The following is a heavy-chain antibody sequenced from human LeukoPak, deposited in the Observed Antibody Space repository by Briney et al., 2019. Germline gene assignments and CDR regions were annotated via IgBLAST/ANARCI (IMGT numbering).Heavy chain of an antibody. J-gene: IGHJ4*02. CDR2: IYYSGST. D-gene: IGHD6-19*01. CDR1: GGSISSSSYY. V-gene: IGHV4-39*07. CDR3: ARAGTFTLAVAGDRLFDY. Sequence: SETLSLTCTVSGGSISSSSYYWGWIRQPPGKGLEWIGSIYYSGSTYYNPSLKSRVTISVDTSKNQFSLKLSSVTAADTAVYYCARAGTFTLAVAGDRLFDYWGQGTLVTVSS.